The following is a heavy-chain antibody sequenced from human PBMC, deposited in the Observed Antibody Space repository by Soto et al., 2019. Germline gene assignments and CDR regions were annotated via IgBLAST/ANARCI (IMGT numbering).Heavy chain of an antibody. D-gene: IGHD1-26*01. CDR1: GFTFSSYA. Sequence: EVQLLESGGGLVQPGGSLRLSCAASGFTFSSYAMRWVRQAPVKGLEWVSAISGSGGSTYYADSVKGRFTISRDNSKNALYLQMNSLRAEGTAVYYCARRGSGSYDDYWGEGTLVTVSS. CDR3: ARRGSGSYDDY. J-gene: IGHJ4*02. CDR2: ISGSGGST. V-gene: IGHV3-23*01.